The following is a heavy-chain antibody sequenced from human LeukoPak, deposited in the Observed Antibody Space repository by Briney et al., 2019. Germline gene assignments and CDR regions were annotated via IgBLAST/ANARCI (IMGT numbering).Heavy chain of an antibody. CDR3: AKDTTAWWYHRAYMDV. D-gene: IGHD2-15*01. CDR1: GFTFSSYA. V-gene: IGHV3-23*01. CDR2: ISGSGDTT. Sequence: GGSLRLSCAASGFTFSSYAMSWVRQAPGGGLEWASAISGSGDTTYHADSVKGRFTISRDNSENRLSLQMDSLRAEDTAVYFCAKDTTAWWYHRAYMDVWGKGTTVTVSS. J-gene: IGHJ6*03.